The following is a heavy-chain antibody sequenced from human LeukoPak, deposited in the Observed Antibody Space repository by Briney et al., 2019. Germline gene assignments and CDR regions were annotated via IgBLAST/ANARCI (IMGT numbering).Heavy chain of an antibody. CDR2: IKQDGRDK. CDR3: VRYFTAVAPTLRLDY. V-gene: IGHV3-7*03. CDR1: GFTFSSYW. D-gene: IGHD6-19*01. J-gene: IGHJ4*02. Sequence: GGSLRLSCAASGFTFSSYWMNWVRQAPGNGLESVATIKQDGRDKYYVDSVKGRFTISRDDAKNSLYLQMNSLRVEDTAVYHCVRYFTAVAPTLRLDYWGQGTLVTVSS.